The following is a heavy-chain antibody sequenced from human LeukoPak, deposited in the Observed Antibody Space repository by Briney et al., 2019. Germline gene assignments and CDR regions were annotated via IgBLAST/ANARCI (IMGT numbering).Heavy chain of an antibody. CDR1: GFIVNDHA. V-gene: IGHV3-9*01. D-gene: IGHD3-10*01. CDR2: VFWNGVDK. J-gene: IGHJ4*02. CDR3: ARDNYYGSGTYGFESY. Sequence: GRSLRLSCVASGFIVNDHAMHWVRQTPGKGLEWVAGVFWNGVDKGYADSVKGRFTIFRDNAKNSMYLQMNSLRAEDTAIYYCARDNYYGSGTYGFESYWGQGTLVTVSP.